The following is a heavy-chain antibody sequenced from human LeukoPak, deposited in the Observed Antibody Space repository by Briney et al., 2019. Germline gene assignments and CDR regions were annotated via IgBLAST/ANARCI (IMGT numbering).Heavy chain of an antibody. J-gene: IGHJ4*02. CDR2: INPNSGGT. CDR1: GYTFTGYY. V-gene: IGHV1-2*02. Sequence: ASVKVSCKASGYTFTGYYMHWVRQAPGQGLEWMGWINPNSGGTNYAQKFQGRVTMTRETSISTAYMELSRLRSDDTAVYYCARDRPRIAVAGGGPYYFDYWGQGTLVTVSS. D-gene: IGHD6-19*01. CDR3: ARDRPRIAVAGGGPYYFDY.